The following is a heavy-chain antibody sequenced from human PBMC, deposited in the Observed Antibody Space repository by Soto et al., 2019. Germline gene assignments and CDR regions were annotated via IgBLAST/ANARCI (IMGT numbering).Heavy chain of an antibody. J-gene: IGHJ4*02. CDR3: ARDPRYSGSYYGFDY. Sequence: QVQLQESGPGLVKPSQTLSLTCTVSGGSISSGDYYWSWIRQPPGKGPEWIGYIYYSGSTYYNPSLKSRVTISVDTSKNQFSLKLSSVTAADTAVYYCARDPRYSGSYYGFDYCGQGTLVTVSS. CDR2: IYYSGST. D-gene: IGHD1-26*01. V-gene: IGHV4-30-4*01. CDR1: GGSISSGDYY.